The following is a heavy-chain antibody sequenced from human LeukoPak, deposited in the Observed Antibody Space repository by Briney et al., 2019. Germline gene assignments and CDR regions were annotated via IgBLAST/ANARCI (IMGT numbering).Heavy chain of an antibody. D-gene: IGHD6-19*01. J-gene: IGHJ4*02. CDR2: INPNSGGT. CDR3: ARPQRIRRDGSQWLEFDY. CDR1: GYTFTGYY. V-gene: IGHV1-2*06. Sequence: GALVKVSCKASGYTFTGYYMHWVRQAPGQGLEWMGRINPNSGGTNYAQKFQGRVTMTRDTSISTAYMELSRLRSDDTAVYYCARPQRIRRDGSQWLEFDYWGQGTLVTVSS.